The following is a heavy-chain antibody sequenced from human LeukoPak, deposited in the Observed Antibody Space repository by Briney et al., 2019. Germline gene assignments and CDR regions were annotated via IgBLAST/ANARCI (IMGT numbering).Heavy chain of an antibody. CDR2: ISAYNGNT. V-gene: IGHV1-18*01. D-gene: IGHD2-2*01. Sequence: GASVKVSCKASGYTFTSYGISWVRQAPGQGLEWMGWISAYNGNTNYAQKLQGRVTMTTDTSTSTAYMELRSLRSDDTAVYYCARDRHPLQDIVVVPAALWGRGTLVTVSS. CDR1: GYTFTSYG. J-gene: IGHJ4*02. CDR3: ARDRHPLQDIVVVPAAL.